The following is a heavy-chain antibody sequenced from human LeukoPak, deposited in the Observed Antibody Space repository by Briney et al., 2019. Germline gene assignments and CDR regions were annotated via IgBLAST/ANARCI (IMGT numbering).Heavy chain of an antibody. V-gene: IGHV4-39*01. J-gene: IGHJ4*02. Sequence: SETLSLTCTVSGDSISSTTYYWGFIRQPPGKGLEWIGSIYYRGNTYYNPSLKSRVTISVDTSNNQFSLKLGSVTAADTAVYYRARLYSGTRPPDYWGQGTLVTVSS. CDR3: ARLYSGTRPPDY. CDR1: GDSISSTTYY. CDR2: IYYRGNT. D-gene: IGHD6-6*01.